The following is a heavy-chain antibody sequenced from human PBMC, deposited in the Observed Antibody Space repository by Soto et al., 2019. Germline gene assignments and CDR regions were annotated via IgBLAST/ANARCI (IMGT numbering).Heavy chain of an antibody. J-gene: IGHJ3*02. Sequence: QVQLVQSGAEVKKPGSSVKVSCKASGGSFSSNAISWVRQAPGQGLEWMGGIIPILGSANYAQKFQDRLTITEAGSTTTTYMKLNSLRYEDAALYYCASRERVDAFDIWGQGTLVTVSS. CDR1: GGSFSSNA. V-gene: IGHV1-69*01. CDR3: ASRERVDAFDI. D-gene: IGHD1-26*01. CDR2: IIPILGSA.